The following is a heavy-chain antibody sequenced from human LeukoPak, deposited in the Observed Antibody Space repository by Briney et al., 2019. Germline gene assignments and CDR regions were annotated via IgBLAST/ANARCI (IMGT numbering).Heavy chain of an antibody. D-gene: IGHD5-18*01. CDR2: ISAYNGNT. CDR1: GYTFTSYG. J-gene: IGHJ5*01. Sequence: ASVQVSCKASGYTFTSYGISWVRQAPGQGLEWMGWISAYNGNTNYAQKLQGRVTMTTDTSTSTAYMELSSLRSEDTAVYYCARDLASYGFDYWGQEPWSPYPQ. CDR3: ARDLASYGFDY. V-gene: IGHV1-18*01.